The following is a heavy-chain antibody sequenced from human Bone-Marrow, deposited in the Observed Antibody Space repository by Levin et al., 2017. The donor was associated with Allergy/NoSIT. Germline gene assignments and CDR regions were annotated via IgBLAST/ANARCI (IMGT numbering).Heavy chain of an antibody. V-gene: IGHV3-30-3*01. CDR1: GFTFSSYA. Sequence: GGSLRLSCAASGFTFSSYAMHWVRQAPGKGLEWVAVISYDGSNKYYADSVKGRFTISRDNSKNTLYLQMNSLRAEDTAVYYCAREEIAVVITRTFDYWGQGTLVTVSS. D-gene: IGHD3-22*01. J-gene: IGHJ4*02. CDR2: ISYDGSNK. CDR3: AREEIAVVITRTFDY.